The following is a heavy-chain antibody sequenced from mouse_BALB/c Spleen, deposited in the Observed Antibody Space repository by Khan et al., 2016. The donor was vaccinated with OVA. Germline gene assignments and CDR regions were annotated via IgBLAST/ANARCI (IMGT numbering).Heavy chain of an antibody. D-gene: IGHD2-3*01. J-gene: IGHJ2*01. V-gene: IGHV1-7*01. CDR1: GYTFTSYW. CDR3: ARDGIDY. Sequence: VQLQQSGAELAKPGASVKMSCKASGYTFTSYWMHWIKQRPGKGLEWIGYINPTSGYTDYNHKFKDKATFTAEKSSSTAYMQLSSLTSDDSAVYYCARDGIDYWGQGTALTVSS. CDR2: INPTSGYT.